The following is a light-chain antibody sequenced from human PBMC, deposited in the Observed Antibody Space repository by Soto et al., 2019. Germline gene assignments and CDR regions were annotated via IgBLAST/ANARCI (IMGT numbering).Light chain of an antibody. CDR3: QQYENYWK. Sequence: DIQMTHSPSILSAIVGDRVTITFRSSQSISSWLAWYQQKPGKAPKLLIYDASNLESGVPSRFSGSGSVTEFTLTISNLQPDDFATYYCQQYENYWKFGQGTKVDIK. CDR2: DAS. J-gene: IGKJ1*01. V-gene: IGKV1-5*01. CDR1: QSISSW.